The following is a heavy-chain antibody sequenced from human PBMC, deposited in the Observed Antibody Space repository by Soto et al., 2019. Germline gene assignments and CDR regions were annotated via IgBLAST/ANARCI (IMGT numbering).Heavy chain of an antibody. CDR2: IWYDGSNK. CDR3: ARDPGYCSGGSCYGYGMDV. V-gene: IGHV3-33*01. Sequence: GSLRLSCAASGFTFSSYGMHWVRQAPGKGLEWVAVIWYDGSNKYYADSVKGRFTISRDNSKNTLYLQMNSLRAEDTAVYYCARDPGYCSGGSCYGYGMDVWGQGTTVTVSS. CDR1: GFTFSSYG. J-gene: IGHJ6*02. D-gene: IGHD2-15*01.